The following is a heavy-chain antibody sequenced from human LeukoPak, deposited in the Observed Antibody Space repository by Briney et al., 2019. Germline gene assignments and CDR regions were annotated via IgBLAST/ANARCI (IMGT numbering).Heavy chain of an antibody. CDR3: GGHIGSVWYYFDY. J-gene: IGHJ4*02. D-gene: IGHD6-19*01. Sequence: PSETLSLTCTVSGGSLSSYYWSWIRQPPGKGLEWIGYIYYSGSTNYNPSLKSRVTLSVDTSKNQFSLKLSSVTAADTAVYYCGGHIGSVWYYFDYWGQGTLVTVSS. V-gene: IGHV4-59*08. CDR1: GGSLSSYY. CDR2: IYYSGST.